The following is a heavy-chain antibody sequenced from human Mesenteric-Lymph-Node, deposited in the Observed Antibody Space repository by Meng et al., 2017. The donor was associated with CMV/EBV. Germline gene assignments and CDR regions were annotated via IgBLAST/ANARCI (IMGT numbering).Heavy chain of an antibody. V-gene: IGHV1-18*01. CDR3: ARDCSVTTRFLCYYGMDV. J-gene: IGHJ6*02. D-gene: IGHD4-17*01. CDR2: ISAYNGET. Sequence: ASVKVSCKASGYTFITYDISWVRQAPGKGLEWMGRISAYNGETDYVQKFQGRVTMTTDTSTRTAYMELRSLRSDDTAVYYCARDCSVTTRFLCYYGMDVWGQGTTVTVSS. CDR1: GYTFITYD.